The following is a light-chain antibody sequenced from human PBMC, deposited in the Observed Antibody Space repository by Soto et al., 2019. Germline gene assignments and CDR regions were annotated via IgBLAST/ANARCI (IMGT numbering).Light chain of an antibody. V-gene: IGKV2-28*01. CDR3: MQALQTPFT. CDR1: ESLLHGNGYNY. J-gene: IGKJ3*01. CDR2: LGS. Sequence: DIVMSQSPLSLPVTPGEPASISCRSGESLLHGNGYNYLDWYLQKPGQSPQLLIYLGSTRASGVPDRFSGSGSGTDFTLKISRVEAEDVRVYFCMQALQTPFTFGPGTKVEIK.